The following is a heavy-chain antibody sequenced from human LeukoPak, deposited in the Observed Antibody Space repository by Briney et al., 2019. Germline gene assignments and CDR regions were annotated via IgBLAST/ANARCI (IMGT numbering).Heavy chain of an antibody. V-gene: IGHV4-30-4*01. CDR1: GGSISSGDYY. Sequence: SETLSLTCTVSGGSISSGDYYWSWIRQPPGKGLEWIGYIYYSGSTYYNPSLKSRVTISVDTSKNLFSLKLSSVTAADTAVYYCARGRYYYGMDVWGQGTTVTVSS. CDR2: IYYSGST. J-gene: IGHJ6*02. CDR3: ARGRYYYGMDV.